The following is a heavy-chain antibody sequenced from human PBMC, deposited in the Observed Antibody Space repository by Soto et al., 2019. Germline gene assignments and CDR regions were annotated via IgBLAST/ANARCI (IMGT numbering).Heavy chain of an antibody. Sequence: PSETLSLTCSVSADSFSKYYWTWIRQPPGEGLEWIGYIYFNGNTNYNPSLKGRVTISIDTSKKQFSLNLSSVTAADTAVYYCASVTFGGVVLAHWGQGTLVPS. V-gene: IGHV4-59*01. CDR1: ADSFSKYY. CDR2: IYFNGNT. J-gene: IGHJ4*02. CDR3: ASVTFGGVVLAH. D-gene: IGHD3-16*01.